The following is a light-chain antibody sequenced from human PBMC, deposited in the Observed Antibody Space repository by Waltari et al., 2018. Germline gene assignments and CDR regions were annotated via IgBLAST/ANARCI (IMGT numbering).Light chain of an antibody. CDR2: DVS. Sequence: QSALTQPASVSGSPGQSITLSCTGTSSDVGGYYYASLYQQHPGKAPKLIIYDVSNRPSGVSNRFSGSKSGNTASLTISGLQAEDETDYYCSSYTSSSTPYVFGTGTKVTVL. CDR1: SSDVGGYYY. V-gene: IGLV2-14*03. CDR3: SSYTSSSTPYV. J-gene: IGLJ1*01.